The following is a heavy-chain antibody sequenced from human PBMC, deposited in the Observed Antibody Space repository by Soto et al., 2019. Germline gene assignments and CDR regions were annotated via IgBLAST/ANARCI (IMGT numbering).Heavy chain of an antibody. D-gene: IGHD1-20*01. CDR2: INAGNGNT. J-gene: IGHJ4*02. Sequence: ASVKVSCKASGYIFVSYGIHLVRLAPGQRLEWMGWINAGNGNTKYSQRFQDRVTITRDTSASTAYMELSSLRSEDTAVFYCARGGYNWNDVGIFDSWGQGTLVTVSS. V-gene: IGHV1-3*01. CDR1: GYIFVSYG. CDR3: ARGGYNWNDVGIFDS.